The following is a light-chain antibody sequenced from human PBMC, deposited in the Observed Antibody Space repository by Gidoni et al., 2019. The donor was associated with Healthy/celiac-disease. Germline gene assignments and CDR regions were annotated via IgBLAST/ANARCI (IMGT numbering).Light chain of an antibody. V-gene: IGLV1-44*01. CDR3: AAWDDSLNGYV. CDR1: SSTIGSNT. Sequence: QSVLTQPPSASGTPGQRVTISCSGSSSTIGSNTVNWYQQLPGTAPKLLIYSNNQRPSGVPDRFSGSKSGTSASLAISGLQSDDEADYYCAAWDDSLNGYVFGTGTKVTVL. J-gene: IGLJ1*01. CDR2: SNN.